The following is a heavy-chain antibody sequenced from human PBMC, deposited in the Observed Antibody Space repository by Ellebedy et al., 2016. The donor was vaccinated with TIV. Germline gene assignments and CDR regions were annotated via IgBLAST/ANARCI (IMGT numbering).Heavy chain of an antibody. J-gene: IGHJ4*02. V-gene: IGHV4-34*01. Sequence: MPSETLSLTCAVNGGSFSAFYWSWIRQPPGKGLEWIGEISDSGSTNYNPSLKSRVTISVDTSKNQFSLKLSSVTAADTAVYYCASYSSGWYKDPYYFDYWGQGTLVTVSS. CDR3: ASYSSGWYKDPYYFDY. CDR2: ISDSGST. D-gene: IGHD6-19*01. CDR1: GGSFSAFY.